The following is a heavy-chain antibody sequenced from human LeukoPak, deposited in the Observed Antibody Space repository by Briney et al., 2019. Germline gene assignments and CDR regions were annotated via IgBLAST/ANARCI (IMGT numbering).Heavy chain of an antibody. V-gene: IGHV3-21*01. CDR2: ISSTGSST. CDR1: GFTFSTYS. CDR3: ARVGSSSLSYYFDY. J-gene: IGHJ4*02. D-gene: IGHD6-13*01. Sequence: GGSLRLSCAASGFTFSTYSMNWVRQAPGKGLEWVSSISSTGSSTDYADSVKGRFTISRDNAKNSLYLQMNSLRAEDTAVYYCARVGSSSLSYYFDYWGQGTLVTVSS.